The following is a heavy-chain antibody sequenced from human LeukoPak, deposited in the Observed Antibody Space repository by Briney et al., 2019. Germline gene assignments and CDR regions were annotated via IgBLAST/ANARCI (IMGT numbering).Heavy chain of an antibody. CDR2: ISYNGTNE. J-gene: IGHJ4*02. D-gene: IGHD3-22*01. Sequence: GGSLRLSCAASGFTFGNYAMHWVRQAPGKGLEWVALISYNGTNEYYADSVKGRFTISRDNSKNSLYLQMNSLRAVDTAVYYCARGRYYYNSSGYIDYCGQGTLVTVSS. CDR3: ARGRYYYNSSGYIDY. CDR1: GFTFGNYA. V-gene: IGHV3-30-3*01.